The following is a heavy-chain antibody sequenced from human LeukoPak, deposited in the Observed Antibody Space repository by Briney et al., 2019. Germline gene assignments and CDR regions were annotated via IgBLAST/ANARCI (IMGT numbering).Heavy chain of an antibody. J-gene: IGHJ4*02. D-gene: IGHD4-17*01. CDR2: IKRDGSEK. Sequence: GGSLRLSCAASGFTFSSYAMSWVRQAPGKGLEWVANIKRDGSEKYYVDSVKGRFTISRDNAKNSLYLQMNSLRAEEAAVYYCARGYGDSIHFDYWGQGTLVTVSS. V-gene: IGHV3-7*04. CDR1: GFTFSSYA. CDR3: ARGYGDSIHFDY.